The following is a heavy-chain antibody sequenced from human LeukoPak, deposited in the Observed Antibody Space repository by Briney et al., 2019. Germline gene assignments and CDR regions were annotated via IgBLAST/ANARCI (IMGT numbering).Heavy chain of an antibody. CDR1: GVSISNYH. CDR3: ARRDISSGWSFDY. V-gene: IGHV4-4*07. CDR2: IHASGST. Sequence: ASETLSLTCTVSGVSISNYHWSWHRQPAGKGLEWVGQIHASGSTNYNPPLKSRVTMSIDTPENQLSLTIRSVTAADTAVYYCARRDISSGWSFDYWGQGTLVTVSS. J-gene: IGHJ4*02. D-gene: IGHD6-19*01.